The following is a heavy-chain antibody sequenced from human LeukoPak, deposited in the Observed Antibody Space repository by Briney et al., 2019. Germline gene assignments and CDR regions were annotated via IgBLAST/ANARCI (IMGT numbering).Heavy chain of an antibody. J-gene: IGHJ4*02. CDR3: VLYGLGSPH. D-gene: IGHD3-10*01. CDR1: GFTFSIYY. Sequence: PGGSLRLSCAASGFTFSIYYMHWVRHAPGKGLVWVSRINSDGTATVYADSVRGRFTISRDSAKNTLYLQMNSLRAEDTAVYYCVLYGLGSPHWGQGTLVTVSS. V-gene: IGHV3-74*01. CDR2: INSDGTAT.